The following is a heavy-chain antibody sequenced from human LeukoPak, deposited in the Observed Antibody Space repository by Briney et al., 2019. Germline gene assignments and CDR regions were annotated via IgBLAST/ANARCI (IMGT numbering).Heavy chain of an antibody. CDR2: MYGGGAT. V-gene: IGHV4-4*07. Sequence: SETLSLTCNVSGGSISTYYWNWIRQPAGKGLEWIGRMYGGGATRYNPSLGSRVTMSVDTSKNQVSLKLTSVTAADTAVNFCVRDQSGSGGHNNDAFDIWGQGTMVVVSA. D-gene: IGHD3-16*01. CDR1: GGSISTYY. CDR3: VRDQSGSGGHNNDAFDI. J-gene: IGHJ3*02.